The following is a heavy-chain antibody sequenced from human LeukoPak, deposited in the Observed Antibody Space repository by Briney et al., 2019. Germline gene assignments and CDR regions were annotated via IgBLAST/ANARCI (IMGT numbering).Heavy chain of an antibody. CDR1: GFTFSSYA. CDR3: AKVDQEGYCSSTSCYKGSPTFFDY. D-gene: IGHD2-2*02. V-gene: IGHV3-23*01. J-gene: IGHJ4*02. CDR2: ISGSGGST. Sequence: GGSLRLSCAASGFTFSSYAMSWVRQAPGKGLEWVSAISGSGGSTYYADSVKGRFTISRDNSKNTLYLQMNSLRAEDTAVYYCAKVDQEGYCSSTSCYKGSPTFFDYWGQGTLVTVSS.